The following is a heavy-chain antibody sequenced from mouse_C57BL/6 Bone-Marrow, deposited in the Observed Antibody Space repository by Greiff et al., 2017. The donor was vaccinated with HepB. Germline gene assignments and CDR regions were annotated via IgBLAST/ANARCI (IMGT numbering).Heavy chain of an antibody. CDR2: IWTGGGT. CDR1: GFSFTSYA. V-gene: IGHV2-9-1*01. D-gene: IGHD1-1*01. J-gene: IGHJ1*03. Sequence: QVQLKESGPGLVAPSQILSITCTVSGFSFTSYAISWVRQPPGKGLEWLGVIWTGGGTNYNSALKSRLSISKDNSKSQVFLKMNSLQTDDTARYYCARNEIYYYGSYWYFDVWGTGTTVTVSS. CDR3: ARNEIYYYGSYWYFDV.